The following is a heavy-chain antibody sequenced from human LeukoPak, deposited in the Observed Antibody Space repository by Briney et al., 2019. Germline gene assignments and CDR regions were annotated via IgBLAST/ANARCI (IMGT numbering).Heavy chain of an antibody. J-gene: IGHJ4*02. CDR1: GFSLNTGEVG. D-gene: IGHD3-10*01. Sequence: KESGPTLVKPTQTLTLTCTFSGFSLNTGEVGVGWIRQPPGKALEWLALIYWDDEKRYSPSLMSRLTITKDTSKNQVVLTVTNMDPVDTATYYCATELRGVIGLLDYWGQGTVVTVSS. V-gene: IGHV2-5*02. CDR2: IYWDDEK. CDR3: ATELRGVIGLLDY.